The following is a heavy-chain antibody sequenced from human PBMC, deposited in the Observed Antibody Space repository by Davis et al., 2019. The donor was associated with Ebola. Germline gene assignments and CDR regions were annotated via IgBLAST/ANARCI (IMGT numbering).Heavy chain of an antibody. Sequence: SVKVSCKASGFTFSSSAVQWVRQARGQRLEWIGWIVIGSGHTNYAQTFQERVTITRDMSTNTVYMELNSLRSEDTAVYYCAAWVIGYCTTYSCYTSYNWFDPWGQGSLVTVSS. J-gene: IGHJ5*02. CDR1: GFTFSSSA. CDR3: AAWVIGYCTTYSCYTSYNWFDP. V-gene: IGHV1-58*01. CDR2: IVIGSGHT. D-gene: IGHD2-2*01.